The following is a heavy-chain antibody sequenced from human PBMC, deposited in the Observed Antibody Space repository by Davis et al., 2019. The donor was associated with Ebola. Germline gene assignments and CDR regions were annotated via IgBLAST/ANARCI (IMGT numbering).Heavy chain of an antibody. CDR2: ISYDGSDK. V-gene: IGHV3-30*03. J-gene: IGHJ4*02. CDR3: ARVGYSSSSFDY. CDR1: GFTFRSYW. Sequence: PGGSLRLSCAASGFTFRSYWMSWVRQAPGKGLEWVAIISYDGSDKYYADSVKGRFTISRDNSKNTLYLQMNSLRADDTAVYYCARVGYSSSSFDYWGQGTLVTVSS. D-gene: IGHD6-13*01.